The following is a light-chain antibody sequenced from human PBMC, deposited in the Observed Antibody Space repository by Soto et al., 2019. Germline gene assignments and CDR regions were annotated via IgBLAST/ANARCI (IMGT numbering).Light chain of an antibody. J-gene: IGKJ5*01. CDR3: QQSYSTPIT. CDR2: AAS. Sequence: DIQMTQSPSSLSASVGDRVTITCRSSQSISNYLNWYQQKAWKAAKVLIYAASNLQSGVPSRFSGSGSGTDFTLTITSLQPEDFATYYCQQSYSTPITFGQGTRLEI. V-gene: IGKV1-39*01. CDR1: QSISNY.